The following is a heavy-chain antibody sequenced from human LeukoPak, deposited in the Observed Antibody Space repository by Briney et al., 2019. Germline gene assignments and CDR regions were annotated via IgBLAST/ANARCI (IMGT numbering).Heavy chain of an antibody. V-gene: IGHV3-15*01. CDR2: IKFKTDGGAT. CDR3: TTDSPITGVPGGKIHP. D-gene: IGHD2-2*01. CDR1: GFTFSNAW. J-gene: IGHJ5*02. Sequence: PGGSLRLSCAASGFTFSNAWMSWVRQAPGKGLEWVGRIKFKTDGGATEYAAPVKDRFTISRDDSKNTLYLQMNSLKTEDTAVYYCTTDSPITGVPGGKIHPWGQGTLVTVSS.